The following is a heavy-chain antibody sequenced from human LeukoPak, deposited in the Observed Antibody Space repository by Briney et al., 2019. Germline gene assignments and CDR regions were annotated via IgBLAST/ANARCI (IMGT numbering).Heavy chain of an antibody. CDR1: GFTFSTYA. CDR3: AKVRLYYDFWSGYYAFDP. V-gene: IGHV3-23*01. J-gene: IGHJ5*02. Sequence: PGGSLRLSCAASGFTFSTYAMTWVRQAPGKGLEWVSGISASVDTTYYADSVKGRFTISRDNSKNTLYLQMNSLRAEDTAVYYCAKVRLYYDFWSGYYAFDPWGQGTLVTVSS. CDR2: ISASVDTT. D-gene: IGHD3-3*01.